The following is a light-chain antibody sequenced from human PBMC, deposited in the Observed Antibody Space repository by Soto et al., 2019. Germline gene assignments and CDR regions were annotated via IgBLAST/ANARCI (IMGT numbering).Light chain of an antibody. J-gene: IGLJ2*01. CDR2: DVS. CDR1: SSDVGDYNY. Sequence: QSALTQPASVSGSPGQSITISCTGTSSDVGDYNYVSWYQQHPGKAPKLMIYDVSNRPSGVSNRFSGSKSGNTASLTSSGLQAEDESDYYCSSYTSSSTVVFGGGTKVTVL. CDR3: SSYTSSSTVV. V-gene: IGLV2-14*01.